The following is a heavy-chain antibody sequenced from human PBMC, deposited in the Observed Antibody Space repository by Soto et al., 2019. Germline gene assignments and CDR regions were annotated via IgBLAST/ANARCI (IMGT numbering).Heavy chain of an antibody. CDR2: MNPNSGNT. J-gene: IGHJ3*02. CDR3: ARVKRPYYDFWSGYYLGWAFDI. Sequence: VKVSCKASGYTFTSYDINWVRQATGQGLEWMGWMNPNSGNTSYAQKFQGRVTMTRSTSISTAYMELSSLRSEDTAVYYCARVKRPYYDFWSGYYLGWAFDIWGQGTMVTVSS. CDR1: GYTFTSYD. D-gene: IGHD3-3*01. V-gene: IGHV1-8*01.